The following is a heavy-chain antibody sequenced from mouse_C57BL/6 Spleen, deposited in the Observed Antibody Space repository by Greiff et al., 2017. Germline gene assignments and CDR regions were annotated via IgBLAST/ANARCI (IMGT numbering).Heavy chain of an antibody. Sequence: QVQLQQSGAELVRPGASVTLSCKASGYTFTDYEMHWVKQTPVHGLEWIGAIDPETGGTAYNQKFKGKAILTADKSSSTAYMELRSLTSEDSAVYYCTRRNYVHFDYWRQGTTLTVSS. CDR1: GYTFTDYE. J-gene: IGHJ2*01. CDR2: IDPETGGT. D-gene: IGHD5-5*01. CDR3: TRRNYVHFDY. V-gene: IGHV1-15*01.